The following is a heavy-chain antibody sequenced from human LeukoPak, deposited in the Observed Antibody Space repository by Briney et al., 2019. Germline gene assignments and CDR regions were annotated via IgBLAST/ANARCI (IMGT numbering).Heavy chain of an antibody. CDR1: DGSINSYY. D-gene: IGHD2-15*01. Sequence: SETLSLTCTVSDGSINSYYWSWIRQPAGKGLEWLGRVYPSGSTNYNPSLKSRVTMSVDTSKNQFSLKLSSVTAADTAVYYCARGGGSCHLDFWGQGTLVTVSS. CDR2: VYPSGST. J-gene: IGHJ4*02. CDR3: ARGGGSCHLDF. V-gene: IGHV4-4*07.